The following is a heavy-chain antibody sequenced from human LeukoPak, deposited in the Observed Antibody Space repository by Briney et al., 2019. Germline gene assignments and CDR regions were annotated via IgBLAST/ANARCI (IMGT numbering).Heavy chain of an antibody. V-gene: IGHV4-34*01. Sequence: SETLSLTCALYGGSLSGYYWSWIRQPPEKGRGWMGEINHSGSTHYNPSPKTRVTISVDTSKNQFSLKLSSVTAADTAVYYCATTSGWWVDAFDIWGQGTMVTVSS. CDR2: INHSGST. CDR3: ATTSGWWVDAFDI. J-gene: IGHJ3*02. D-gene: IGHD6-19*01. CDR1: GGSLSGYY.